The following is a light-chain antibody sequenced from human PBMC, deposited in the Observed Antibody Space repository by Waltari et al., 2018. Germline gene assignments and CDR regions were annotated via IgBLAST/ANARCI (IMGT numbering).Light chain of an antibody. CDR3: QQRSNWPPRYT. CDR1: QSVSSY. CDR2: DAS. Sequence: EIVLTPSPATLSLSPGERATLSCRASQSVSSYLAWYQQKPGQAPRLLIYDASNRATGIPARFSGSGSVTDFTLTISSLEPEDFAVYYCQQRSNWPPRYTFGQGTKLEIK. J-gene: IGKJ2*01. V-gene: IGKV3-11*01.